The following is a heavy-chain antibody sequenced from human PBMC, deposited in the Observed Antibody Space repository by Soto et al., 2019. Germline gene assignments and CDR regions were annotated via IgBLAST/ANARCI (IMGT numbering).Heavy chain of an antibody. Sequence: SGPTLVNPTQTLTPTCTFSGFSLSTIEVNVCCIRHSPGKALECLALVYWNDDQRSSPPLKHTPNAPKDTYKNRVVLTITNLDPVDTATYYCARRRYNTNGFDYWGQGTLVTGSS. CDR2: VYWNDDQ. D-gene: IGHD1-20*01. J-gene: IGHJ4*02. V-gene: IGHV2-5*01. CDR3: ARRRYNTNGFDY. CDR1: GFSLSTIEVN.